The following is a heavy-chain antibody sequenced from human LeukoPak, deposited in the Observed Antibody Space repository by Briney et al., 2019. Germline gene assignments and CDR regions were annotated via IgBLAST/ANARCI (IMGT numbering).Heavy chain of an antibody. CDR1: GFTFSSYA. CDR2: ISGSGGST. V-gene: IGHV3-23*01. D-gene: IGHD3-3*01. Sequence: GRSLRLSCAASGFTFSSYAMSWVRQAPGKGLEWVSAISGSGGSTYYADSVKGRFTISRDNSKNTLYLQMNSLRAEDTAVYYCAKELGDDFWGGTGDYWGQGTLVTVSS. J-gene: IGHJ4*02. CDR3: AKELGDDFWGGTGDY.